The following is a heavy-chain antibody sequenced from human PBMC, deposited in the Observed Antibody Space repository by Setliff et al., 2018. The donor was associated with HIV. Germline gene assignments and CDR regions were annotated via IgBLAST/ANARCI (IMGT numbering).Heavy chain of an antibody. D-gene: IGHD2-15*01. CDR2: ISRDGIEK. Sequence: GGSLRLSCAASGFIFDDYWMNWLRQAPGKGLEWMASISRDGIEKYYLDSVRGRFSISRDNAKNSLYLHMNSLRAEDTAVYFCARVSYCSGASCLSDYWGRGSLVTVSS. J-gene: IGHJ4*02. CDR3: ARVSYCSGASCLSDY. CDR1: GFIFDDYW. V-gene: IGHV3-7*03.